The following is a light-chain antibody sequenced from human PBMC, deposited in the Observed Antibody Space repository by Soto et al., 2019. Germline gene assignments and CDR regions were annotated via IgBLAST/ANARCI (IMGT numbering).Light chain of an antibody. CDR1: HIISSR. J-gene: IGKJ1*01. Sequence: DILLTQSPATLSSFPGDRVTLSCRASHIISSRLAWYQHKPGQAPRLLIYQTSIMAAGIPARFSASGSGTDFTLTISDVQPEDFALYYCHQRQSWPRTFGQGTKVDI. CDR2: QTS. CDR3: HQRQSWPRT. V-gene: IGKV3-11*01.